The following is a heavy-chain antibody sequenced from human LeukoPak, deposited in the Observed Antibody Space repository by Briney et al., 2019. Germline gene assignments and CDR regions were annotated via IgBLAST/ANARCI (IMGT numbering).Heavy chain of an antibody. Sequence: SETLSLTCAVYGGSFSGYYWSWIRQPPGKGLEWIGVINHSGSTNYNPSLKSRVTISVDTSKNQFSLKLSSVTAADTAVYYCAREYLYYYDSSGYPRLYYYYMDVWGKGTTVTVSS. CDR2: INHSGST. D-gene: IGHD3-22*01. J-gene: IGHJ6*03. CDR3: AREYLYYYDSSGYPRLYYYYMDV. CDR1: GGSFSGYY. V-gene: IGHV4-34*01.